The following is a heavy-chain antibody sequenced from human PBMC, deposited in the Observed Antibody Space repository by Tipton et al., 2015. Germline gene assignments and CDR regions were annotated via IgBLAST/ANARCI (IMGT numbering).Heavy chain of an antibody. CDR1: GFTFNRYA. V-gene: IGHV3-23*01. D-gene: IGHD4-23*01. CDR2: LSGSGGST. Sequence: SLRLSCAASGFTFNRYAMNWVRQAPGKGLEWVSGLSGSGGSTYYADSVKGRFTIFRDNSKNTLYLQMKSLRAGDTAVYYCAKVVTTVVTDDAFDIWGQGTMVTVSS. J-gene: IGHJ3*02. CDR3: AKVVTTVVTDDAFDI.